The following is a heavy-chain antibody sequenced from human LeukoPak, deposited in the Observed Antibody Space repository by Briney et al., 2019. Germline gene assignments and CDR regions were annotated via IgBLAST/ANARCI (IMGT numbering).Heavy chain of an antibody. CDR2: IYYSGST. Sequence: PSETLSLTCTVSGGSISSSSYYWGWIRQPPGKGLEWIGSIYYSGSTYYNPSLKSRVTISVDTSKNQFSLKLSSVTAADTAVYYCARFIEWELLGEVGYWGQGTLVTVSS. J-gene: IGHJ4*02. CDR3: ARFIEWELLGEVGY. CDR1: GGSISSSSYY. V-gene: IGHV4-39*07. D-gene: IGHD1-26*01.